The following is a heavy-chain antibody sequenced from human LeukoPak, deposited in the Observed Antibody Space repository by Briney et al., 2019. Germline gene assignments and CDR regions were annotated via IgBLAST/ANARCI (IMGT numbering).Heavy chain of an antibody. V-gene: IGHV1-2*04. CDR1: GYTFTGYY. CDR2: INPNSGGT. CDR3: AGDPKGGEAVACTAGEGLDH. D-gene: IGHD6-19*01. Sequence: ASVKVSCKASGYTFTGYYMHWVRQAPGQGLEWMGWINPNSGGTNYAQKFQGWVTMTRDTSISTAYMELSRLRSDDTAVYYCAGDPKGGEAVACTAGEGLDHWGPGTLVTGSS. J-gene: IGHJ4*02.